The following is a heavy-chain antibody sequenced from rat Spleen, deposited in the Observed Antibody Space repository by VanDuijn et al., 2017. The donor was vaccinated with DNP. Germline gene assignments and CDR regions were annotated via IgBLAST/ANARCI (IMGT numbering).Heavy chain of an antibody. Sequence: EVQLVESGGGLVQPGRSLKLSCAASGFTFSDYNLAWVRQAPKKGLEWVATISYDGSSTNYRDSVKGRFTKSRDNGKSILYLQMDSLRSDDTATYYCARPDHWGQGVMVTVSS. CDR2: ISYDGSST. V-gene: IGHV5-7*01. CDR1: GFTFSDYN. CDR3: ARPDH. J-gene: IGHJ2*01.